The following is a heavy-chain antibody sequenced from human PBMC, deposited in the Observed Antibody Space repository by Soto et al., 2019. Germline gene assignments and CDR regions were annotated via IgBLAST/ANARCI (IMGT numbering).Heavy chain of an antibody. V-gene: IGHV1-69*01. CDR1: GGTFSSYA. D-gene: IGHD3-10*01. CDR2: IVPFLGKA. Sequence: QMQLVQSGAEVRKPGSSVKVSCKASGGTFSSYAISWVRQAPGQGLEWMGGIVPFLGKANSAQNFPGRVTITADESTSTAYMELSSLRSEDTAVYYCARARFGELLNRAFDPWGQGTLVTVSS. J-gene: IGHJ5*02. CDR3: ARARFGELLNRAFDP.